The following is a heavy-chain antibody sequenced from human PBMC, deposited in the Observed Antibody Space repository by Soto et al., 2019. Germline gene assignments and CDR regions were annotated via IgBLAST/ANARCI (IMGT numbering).Heavy chain of an antibody. D-gene: IGHD2-15*01. V-gene: IGHV1-24*01. CDR1: GYTLTELS. CDR3: ATLALYCSGGSCYGSPPDY. CDR2: FDPEDGET. Sequence: ASVKVSCKVSGYTLTELSMHWVRQAPGKGLEWMGGFDPEDGETIYAQKFQGRVTMTEDPSTDTAYMELSSLRSEDTAVYYCATLALYCSGGSCYGSPPDYWGQGTLVTVSS. J-gene: IGHJ4*02.